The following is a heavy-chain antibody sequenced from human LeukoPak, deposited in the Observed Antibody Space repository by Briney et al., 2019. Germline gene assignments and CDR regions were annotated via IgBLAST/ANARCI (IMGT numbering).Heavy chain of an antibody. CDR3: ARGDYNWNDIRTWGAFDI. CDR2: IYYNGST. CDR1: GGSVSSGSYY. V-gene: IGHV4-61*01. Sequence: SETLSLTCTVSGGSVSSGSYYWSWIRQPPGKGLEWIGYIYYNGSTNYNPSLKSRVTISVDTSKNQFSLKLSSVTAADTAVYYCARGDYNWNDIRTWGAFDIWGQGTMVTVSS. J-gene: IGHJ3*02. D-gene: IGHD1-20*01.